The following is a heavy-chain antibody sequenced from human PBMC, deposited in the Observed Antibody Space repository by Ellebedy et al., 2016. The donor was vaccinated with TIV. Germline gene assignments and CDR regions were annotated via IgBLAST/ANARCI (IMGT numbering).Heavy chain of an antibody. CDR3: AKVWATYPFWGERSFDY. D-gene: IGHD7-27*01. V-gene: IGHV3-23*01. J-gene: IGHJ4*02. Sequence: GESLKISCAASGFTFSRSAMGWIRQAPGKGLEWVSSISGNGTSTSSADSVTGRFTISRDNSKNTLYLQMNGLRSEDTTVYYCAKVWATYPFWGERSFDYWGQGTLVTVSS. CDR2: ISGNGTST. CDR1: GFTFSRSA.